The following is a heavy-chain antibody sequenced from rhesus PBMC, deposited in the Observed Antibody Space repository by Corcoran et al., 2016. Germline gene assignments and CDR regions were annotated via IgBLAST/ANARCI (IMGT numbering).Heavy chain of an antibody. CDR1: GGSISSSY. V-gene: IGHV4-169*01. CDR3: ARYCTGSGCYAGLDS. J-gene: IGHJ6*01. CDR2: IYCIGSST. D-gene: IGHD2-21*01. Sequence: QLQLQESGPGLVKPSETLSVTCAVSGGSISSSYWSWIRQAPGKGLEWRGYIYCIGSSTNYNPSLKSRVTLSVDTSKNQLSLKLSAVTAADTAVYYCARYCTGSGCYAGLDSWGQGVVVTVSS.